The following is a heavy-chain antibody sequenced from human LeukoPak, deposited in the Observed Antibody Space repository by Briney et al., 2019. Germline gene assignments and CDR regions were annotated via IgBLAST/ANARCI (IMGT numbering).Heavy chain of an antibody. V-gene: IGHV3-23*01. Sequence: GGSLRLSCAASGFTFSSYAMSWVRQAPGKGLEWVSAISGSGGSTYYADSVKGRFSISRDNSKNTLYLQMNSLRAEDTAVYYCAKEGQLQPYYSYYYGMDVWGQGTTVTVSS. CDR1: GFTFSSYA. CDR2: ISGSGGST. D-gene: IGHD2-2*01. J-gene: IGHJ6*02. CDR3: AKEGQLQPYYSYYYGMDV.